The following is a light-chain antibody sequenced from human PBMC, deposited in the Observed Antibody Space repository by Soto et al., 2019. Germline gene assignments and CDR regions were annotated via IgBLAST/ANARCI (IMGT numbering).Light chain of an antibody. CDR3: QQYNSYPIT. CDR1: QSIISL. Sequence: DIQMTQSPSTLSASVGDRVTITCRASQSIISLLSWYQQKPWKAPTLLIYDASSLESGVPSRFSGSGSGTEFTLTISSLQPADFATYYCQQYNSYPITFGQGTRLEIK. V-gene: IGKV1-5*01. CDR2: DAS. J-gene: IGKJ5*01.